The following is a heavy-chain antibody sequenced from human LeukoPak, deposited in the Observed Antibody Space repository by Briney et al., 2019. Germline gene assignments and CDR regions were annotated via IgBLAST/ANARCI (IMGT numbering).Heavy chain of an antibody. CDR1: GGSISSYY. V-gene: IGHV4-4*07. D-gene: IGHD6-19*01. J-gene: IGHJ4*02. CDR2: IYTSGST. Sequence: PSETLSLTCTVSGGSISSYYWSWIRQPAGKGLEWIGRIYTSGSTNYNPSLKSRVTMSVDTSKNQFSLKLSSVTAADTAVYYCARVGSSGWYDYFDYWGQGTLVTVSS. CDR3: ARVGSSGWYDYFDY.